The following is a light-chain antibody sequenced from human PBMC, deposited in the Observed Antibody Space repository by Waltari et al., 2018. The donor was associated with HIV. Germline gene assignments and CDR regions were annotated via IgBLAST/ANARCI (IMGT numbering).Light chain of an antibody. CDR1: QSLVHSDGNTY. J-gene: IGKJ2*01. CDR3: MQGTHWPMYT. V-gene: IGKV2-30*02. CDR2: KVS. Sequence: DVVMTQSPLSLPVTLGQSASISCRSGQSLVHSDGNTYLSWFQQRPGQSPRRLIYKVSNRDSGVPDRFSGRGSGTDFTLQINRVEAEDVAMYYCMQGTHWPMYTFGQGTKLEIK.